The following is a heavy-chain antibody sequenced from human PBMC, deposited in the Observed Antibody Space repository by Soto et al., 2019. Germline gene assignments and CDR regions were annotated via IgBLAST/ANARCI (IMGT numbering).Heavy chain of an antibody. J-gene: IGHJ2*01. Sequence: EVQLVESGGGLVQPGGSLRLSCAASTFTVSSNYMSWVRQAPGKGLEWVSVIYSGGSTYYADSVKGRFTISRDNSKNTLYLQMNSLRAEDTAVYYCARGQDSSFWYFDLWGRGTLVTVSS. D-gene: IGHD6-6*01. CDR2: IYSGGST. CDR3: ARGQDSSFWYFDL. V-gene: IGHV3-66*01. CDR1: TFTVSSNY.